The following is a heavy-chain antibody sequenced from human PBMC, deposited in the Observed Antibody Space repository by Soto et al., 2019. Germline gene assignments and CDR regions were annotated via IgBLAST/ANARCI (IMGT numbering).Heavy chain of an antibody. D-gene: IGHD4-17*01. V-gene: IGHV3-30*18. CDR2: ISYDGSNE. CDR1: GFTFSNYG. CDR3: AKDLSVSF. Sequence: GGSLRLSCAASGFTFSNYGMHWVRQAPGKGLEWVAVISYDGSNEYYADSVKGRFTISRDNSKNTLYLQMNSLRAEDTAVYFCAKDLSVSFWGQGTLVTVSS. J-gene: IGHJ4*02.